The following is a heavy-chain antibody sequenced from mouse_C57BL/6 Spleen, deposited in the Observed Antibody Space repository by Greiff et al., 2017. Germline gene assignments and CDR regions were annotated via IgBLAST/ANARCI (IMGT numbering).Heavy chain of an antibody. V-gene: IGHV1-82*01. CDR2: IYPGDGDT. CDR1: GYAFSSSW. D-gene: IGHD1-1*01. Sequence: VQLQQSGPELVKPGASVKISCKASGYAFSSSWMNWVKQRPGKGLEWIGRIYPGDGDTNYNGKFKGKATLTADKSSSTAYMQLSSLTSEDSAVYFCARRGSTVVATDAMDYWGQGTSVTVSS. J-gene: IGHJ4*01. CDR3: ARRGSTVVATDAMDY.